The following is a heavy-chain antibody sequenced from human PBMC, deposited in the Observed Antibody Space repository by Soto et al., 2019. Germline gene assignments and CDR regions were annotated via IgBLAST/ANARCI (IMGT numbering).Heavy chain of an antibody. CDR3: ARVRRLVPAAIGIVYYYYGMDV. CDR1: GYTFTSYY. V-gene: IGHV1-46*01. D-gene: IGHD2-2*01. J-gene: IGHJ6*02. Sequence: ASVKVSCKASGYTFTSYYMHWVRQAPGQGLEWMGIINPSGGSTSYAQKFQGRVTMTRDTSTSTVYMELSSLRSEDTAVYYCARVRRLVPAAIGIVYYYYGMDVCGQGTTVTVSS. CDR2: INPSGGST.